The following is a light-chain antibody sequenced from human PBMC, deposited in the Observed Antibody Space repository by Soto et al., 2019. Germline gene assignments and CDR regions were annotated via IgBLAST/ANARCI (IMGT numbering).Light chain of an antibody. V-gene: IGLV1-47*01. CDR3: AAWDDSLSGVV. Sequence: QSVLTQPPSASGTPGQRVTISCSGRTSNIGSNYVYWYQQLPGTAPKLLIYRNNQRPSGVPDRFSGAKAGTSDSLAISGLRSEDEADYYCAAWDDSLSGVVFGAGTKGTVL. J-gene: IGLJ2*01. CDR2: RNN. CDR1: TSNIGSNY.